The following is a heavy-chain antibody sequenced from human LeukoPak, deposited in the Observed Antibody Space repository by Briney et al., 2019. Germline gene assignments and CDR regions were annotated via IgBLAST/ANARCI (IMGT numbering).Heavy chain of an antibody. CDR3: AQEGPYFDFWNVSFKYGLDV. CDR2: ISKNGNNT. J-gene: IGHJ6*02. CDR1: GFRFNGCA. V-gene: IGHV3-23*01. D-gene: IGHD3-3*01. Sequence: GGSLRLSCAAPGFRFNGCAMSWVRQAPGKGLEWVSSISKNGNNTYHADSVKGRFTISRDNSKSTLFLQMNSLRVEDTAIYYCAQEGPYFDFWNVSFKYGLDVWGQGTPVTVSS.